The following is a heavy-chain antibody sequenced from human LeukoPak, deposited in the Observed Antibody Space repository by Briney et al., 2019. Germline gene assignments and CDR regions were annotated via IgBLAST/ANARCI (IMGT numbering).Heavy chain of an antibody. CDR2: ISSSGSYT. V-gene: IGHV3-11*06. CDR1: GFTFSDYY. CDR3: ARDLNGSENDY. Sequence: KAGGSLRLSCAASGFTFSDYYMSWIRQAPGKGLEWVSYISSSGSYTNYADSVKGRFTISRDNAKNSLYLQMNSLRAEDTAVYYCARDLNGSENDYWGQGTLVTVSS. J-gene: IGHJ4*02. D-gene: IGHD3-10*01.